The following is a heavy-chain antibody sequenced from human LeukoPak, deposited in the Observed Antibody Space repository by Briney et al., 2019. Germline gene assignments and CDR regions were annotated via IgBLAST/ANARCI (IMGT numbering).Heavy chain of an antibody. Sequence: ASVKVSCKASGYTFTSYGISWVRQAPGQGLEWMGWISAYNGNTKYAQRLQGRVTMTTDTSTTTAYVELRSLRSDDTAVYYCARDLLQYFDWLTMAGYWGQGTLVSVSS. CDR2: ISAYNGNT. V-gene: IGHV1-18*01. CDR3: ARDLLQYFDWLTMAGY. D-gene: IGHD3-9*01. J-gene: IGHJ4*02. CDR1: GYTFTSYG.